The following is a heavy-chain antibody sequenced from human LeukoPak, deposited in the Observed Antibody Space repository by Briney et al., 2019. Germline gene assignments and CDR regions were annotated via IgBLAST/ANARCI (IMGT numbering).Heavy chain of an antibody. CDR3: ARRSGSYFDY. Sequence: KSGESLTISYKGSGYRFTNFWIGWVRQVPAKGLEWMGIIHPGDSDTRYSPSFQGQVTISADKSISTAYLQWNSLKASDTAMYYCARRSGSYFDYWGQGTLVTVSS. CDR1: GYRFTNFW. V-gene: IGHV5-51*01. CDR2: IHPGDSDT. J-gene: IGHJ4*02. D-gene: IGHD1-26*01.